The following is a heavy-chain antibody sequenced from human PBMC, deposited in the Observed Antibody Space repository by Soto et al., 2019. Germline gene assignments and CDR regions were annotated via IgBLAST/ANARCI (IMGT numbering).Heavy chain of an antibody. V-gene: IGHV3-23*01. D-gene: IGHD1-26*01. CDR2: ISGSGGST. CDR1: GFTFSSYA. Sequence: EVQLLESGGGLVQPGGSLSLSCAASGFTFSSYAMSWVRQAPGKGLEWVSAISGSGGSTYYADPVKGRFTISRDNSKNTLYLQMNILSAEETAVYYGLSQGRGSYSLDYWGQGTLVAVS. J-gene: IGHJ4*02. CDR3: LSQGRGSYSLDY.